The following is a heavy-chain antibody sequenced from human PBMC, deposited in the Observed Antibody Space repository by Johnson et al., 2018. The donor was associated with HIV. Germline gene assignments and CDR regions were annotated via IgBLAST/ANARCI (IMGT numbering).Heavy chain of an antibody. CDR3: ARDGAGTGEGLDAFDI. J-gene: IGHJ3*02. CDR2: ISSSGNTM. CDR1: GFTFTNYW. D-gene: IGHD7-27*01. V-gene: IGHV3-48*01. Sequence: VQLVESGGGVVQPGGSLRLSCEASGFTFTNYWMSWVRQAPGKGLEWVSYISSSGNTMYYADSVKGRLTISRDNSKNTLYLQMNSLRAEDTAVYYCARDGAGTGEGLDAFDIWGQGTMVTVSS.